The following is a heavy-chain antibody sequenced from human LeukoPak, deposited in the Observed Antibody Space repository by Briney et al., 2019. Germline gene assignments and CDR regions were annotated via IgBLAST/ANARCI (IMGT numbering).Heavy chain of an antibody. Sequence: SVKVSCKASGGTFSSYAISWVRQAPGQGLEWMGGIIPIFGTANYAQKFQGRVTITTDESTGTAYMELSSLRSEDTAVYYCARDRYYDSSGYNHDYWGQGTLVTVSS. V-gene: IGHV1-69*05. CDR2: IIPIFGTA. CDR1: GGTFSSYA. D-gene: IGHD3-22*01. J-gene: IGHJ4*02. CDR3: ARDRYYDSSGYNHDY.